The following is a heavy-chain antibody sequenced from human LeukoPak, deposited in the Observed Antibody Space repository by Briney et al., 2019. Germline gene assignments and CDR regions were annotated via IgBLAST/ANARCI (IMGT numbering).Heavy chain of an antibody. CDR3: VSDIGVAVTGPLHPYYFDC. Sequence: GGSLRLSCAASGFTFDAHAMHWVRQVPGKGLEWVSGIMSDGNHRRYADAVKDRFTISRDNSKNSLYLQLNNLGAEDTAFYYCVSDIGVAVTGPLHPYYFDCSGQGTLVTVS. J-gene: IGHJ4*02. D-gene: IGHD6-19*01. V-gene: IGHV3-9*01. CDR2: IMSDGNHR. CDR1: GFTFDAHA.